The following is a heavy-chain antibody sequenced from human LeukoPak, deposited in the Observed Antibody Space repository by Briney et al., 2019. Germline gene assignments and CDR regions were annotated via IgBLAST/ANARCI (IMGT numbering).Heavy chain of an antibody. CDR3: ARSRQRGSYSY. CDR2: IYHNGNT. D-gene: IGHD1-26*01. Sequence: SETLSLTCTVTGGSIYSAGDYWSWIRQHPGKGLEWIGYIYHNGNTYYHPSLKSRVTISVDTSKIQFSLNLTSVTAADTAVYFCARSRQRGSYSYWGQGTLVTVSS. V-gene: IGHV4-31*03. CDR1: GGSIYSAGDY. J-gene: IGHJ4*02.